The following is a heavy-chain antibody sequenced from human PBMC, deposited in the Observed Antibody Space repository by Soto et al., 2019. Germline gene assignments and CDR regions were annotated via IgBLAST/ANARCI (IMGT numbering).Heavy chain of an antibody. CDR3: AKPTVPFGRTVVAGPFDN. Sequence: QVQLVESGGGVFSLGGSLSLSFEASGFPSGGFGMHWVRQAQAKGLEGVAVILYDGSNKYYADSVKGRFTISRDNSKNTLYLQMNSLRAEDTAVFYCAKPTVPFGRTVVAGPFDNWGQGTLVTVSS. CDR2: ILYDGSNK. CDR1: GFPSGGFG. D-gene: IGHD6-19*01. J-gene: IGHJ4*02. V-gene: IGHV3-30*18.